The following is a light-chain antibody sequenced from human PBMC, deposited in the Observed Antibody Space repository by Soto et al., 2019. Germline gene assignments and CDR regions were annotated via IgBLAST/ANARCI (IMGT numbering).Light chain of an antibody. Sequence: DLQMTQSPSSLSASVGDRVTITCQASQDITTYLNWYQQKPGKAPKLLIYDASNLETGVPSRYSGSGSGTDFTFTISSLQPDDIATYYCQQYDSLPPYTFGQGTKLEIK. CDR3: QQYDSLPPYT. J-gene: IGKJ2*01. V-gene: IGKV1-33*01. CDR2: DAS. CDR1: QDITTY.